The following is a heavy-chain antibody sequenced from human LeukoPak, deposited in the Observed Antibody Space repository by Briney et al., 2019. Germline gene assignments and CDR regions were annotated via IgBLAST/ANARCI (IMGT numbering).Heavy chain of an antibody. CDR2: ISYDGSNK. Sequence: GGSLRLSCAASGFTFSSYAMHWVRQAPGKGLEWVAVISYDGSNKYYADSVKGRFTISRDNSKNTLYLQMNSLRAEDTAVYYCARAGLDLEGDYWGQGTLVTVSS. J-gene: IGHJ4*02. D-gene: IGHD3-3*01. CDR1: GFTFSSYA. CDR3: ARAGLDLEGDY. V-gene: IGHV3-30-3*01.